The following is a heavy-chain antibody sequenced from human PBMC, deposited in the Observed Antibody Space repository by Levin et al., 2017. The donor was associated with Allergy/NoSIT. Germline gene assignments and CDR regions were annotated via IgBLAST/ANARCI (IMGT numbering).Heavy chain of an antibody. CDR1: GYTFTSYG. D-gene: IGHD2-15*01. J-gene: IGHJ4*02. CDR3: ARVAATISFDY. Sequence: GESLKISCKASGYTFTSYGISWVRQAPGQGLEWMGWISAYNGNTNYAQKLQGRVTMTTDTSTSTAYMELRSLRSDDTAVYYCARVAATISFDYWGQGTLVTVSS. V-gene: IGHV1-18*01. CDR2: ISAYNGNT.